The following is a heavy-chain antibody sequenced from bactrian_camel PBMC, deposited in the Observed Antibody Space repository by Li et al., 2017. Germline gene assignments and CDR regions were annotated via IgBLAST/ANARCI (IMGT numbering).Heavy chain of an antibody. V-gene: IGHV3-2*01. CDR2: IHSDGRNT. Sequence: HVQLVESGGDLVQPGGSLRLSCAASGFTISSHSMSWVRQAPGKGLEWVSSIHSDGRNTYYTDSVKGRFTVSRDNAKNTVLLQMNSLKSEDTAMYYCAKPFHGSWYRFHYGMDLWGRGTQVTVS. D-gene: IGHD6*01. J-gene: IGHJ7*01. CDR1: GFTISSHS.